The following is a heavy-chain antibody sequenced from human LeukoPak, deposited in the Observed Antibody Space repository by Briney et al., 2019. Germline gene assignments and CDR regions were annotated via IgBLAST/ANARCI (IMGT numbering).Heavy chain of an antibody. V-gene: IGHV4-39*07. CDR3: ARGGLRPYMVRERPFDY. D-gene: IGHD3-10*01. CDR2: VYFSGNT. CDR1: GGSISSDNYY. Sequence: SETLSLTCAVSGGSISSDNYYWGWIRQPPGKGLEWIGSVYFSGNTYYNPSLKSRVTISVDTSKNQFSLKLSSVTAADTAVYYCARGGLRPYMVRERPFDYWGQGTLVTVSS. J-gene: IGHJ4*02.